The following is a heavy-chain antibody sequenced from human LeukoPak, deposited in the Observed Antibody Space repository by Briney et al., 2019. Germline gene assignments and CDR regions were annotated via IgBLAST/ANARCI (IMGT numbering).Heavy chain of an antibody. J-gene: IGHJ4*02. Sequence: SETLSLTCTVSGGSISSYYWNWIRQPPGKGLEWIGYIYYSGSTNYNPSLKSRVTRSAETSTTQLSLKLSSAAAAGTAVYFCARDWDSYVYIDYWGQGTLVTVSS. V-gene: IGHV4-59*12. CDR1: GGSISSYY. D-gene: IGHD5-18*01. CDR3: ARDWDSYVYIDY. CDR2: IYYSGST.